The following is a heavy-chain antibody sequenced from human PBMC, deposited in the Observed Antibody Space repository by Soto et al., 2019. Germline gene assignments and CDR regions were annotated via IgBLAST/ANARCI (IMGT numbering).Heavy chain of an antibody. V-gene: IGHV3-23*01. J-gene: IGHJ4*02. CDR3: AKDDGYSSSWDIKYQY. CDR2: VTGSGSST. D-gene: IGHD6-13*01. CDR1: GFTFSNYA. Sequence: HPGGSLRLSCAASGFTFSNYAMSWVRQAPGKGLEWVSGVTGSGSSTYYADSVKGRLTISRDNSKNTLYLQMNSLRAEDTAVYYCAKDDGYSSSWDIKYQYWGLGTLVTVSS.